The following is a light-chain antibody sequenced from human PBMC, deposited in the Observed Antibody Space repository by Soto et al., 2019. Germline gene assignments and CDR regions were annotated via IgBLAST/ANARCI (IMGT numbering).Light chain of an antibody. J-gene: IGKJ1*01. Sequence: DIVLTQSPGTLSLSPGERATLSCRASQTVSRSSLAWYQQKPGQAPRLLMFGASTRAAGFPDRFSGSGSGTDFTLTISRLEPDDFAVYYCQQYGSSPRTFGQGTKVEIK. CDR2: GAS. CDR3: QQYGSSPRT. CDR1: QTVSRSS. V-gene: IGKV3-20*01.